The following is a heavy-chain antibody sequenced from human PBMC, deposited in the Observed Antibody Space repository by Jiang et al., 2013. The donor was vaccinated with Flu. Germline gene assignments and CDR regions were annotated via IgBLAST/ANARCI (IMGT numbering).Heavy chain of an antibody. Sequence: GAEVKKPGSSVKVSCKASGGTFSSYAISWVRQAPGQGLEWMGRIIPILGIANYAQKFQGRVTITADKSTSTAYMELSSLRSEDTAVYYCARGGYYDSSGYYYVAPGDYWGQGTLVTVSS. CDR2: IIPILGIA. V-gene: IGHV1-69*04. D-gene: IGHD3-22*01. CDR1: GGTFSSYA. J-gene: IGHJ4*02. CDR3: ARGGYYDSSGYYYVAPGDY.